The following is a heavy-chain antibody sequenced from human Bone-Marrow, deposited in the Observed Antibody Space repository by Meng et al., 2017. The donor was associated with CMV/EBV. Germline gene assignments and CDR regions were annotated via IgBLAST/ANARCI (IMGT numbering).Heavy chain of an antibody. CDR2: ISSSSSYI. V-gene: IGHV3-21*04. CDR3: AREIDCSSTSCYRHYYYYGMDV. D-gene: IGHD2-2*01. Sequence: GGSLRLSCAASGFTFSSYSMNWDRQAPGKGLEWVSSISSSSSYIYYADSVKGRFTISRDNSKNTLYLQMNSLRAEDTAVYYCAREIDCSSTSCYRHYYYYGMDVWGQGHTVNVSS. CDR1: GFTFSSYS. J-gene: IGHJ6*02.